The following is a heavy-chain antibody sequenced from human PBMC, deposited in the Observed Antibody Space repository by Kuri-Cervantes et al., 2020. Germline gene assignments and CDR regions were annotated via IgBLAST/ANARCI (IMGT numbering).Heavy chain of an antibody. CDR2: INPNTGGT. D-gene: IGHD6-25*01. V-gene: IGHV1-2*02. J-gene: IGHJ5*02. Sequence: ASVKVSCKASGHTFTYRYLHWVRQAPGQALEWMGWINPNTGGTNYAQKFQDRVTLTRDTSISTAYMELSRLRSDDTAVYYCARDVRVGSNWFDPWGQGTLVTVSS. CDR1: GHTFTYRY. CDR3: ARDVRVGSNWFDP.